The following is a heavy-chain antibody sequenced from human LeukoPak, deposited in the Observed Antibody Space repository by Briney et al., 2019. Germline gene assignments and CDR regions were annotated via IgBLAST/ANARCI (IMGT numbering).Heavy chain of an antibody. V-gene: IGHV3-74*01. CDR2: INSDGSST. CDR3: AMTESSLSAFDY. D-gene: IGHD6-6*01. Sequence: GGSLRLSCAASGFTFSSYWMHWVRQAPGKGLVWVSRINSDGSSTSYADSVKGRFTISRDNAKNTLFLQMNSLRAEDTAVFYCAMTESSLSAFDYWGQGTLVTVSS. CDR1: GFTFSSYW. J-gene: IGHJ4*02.